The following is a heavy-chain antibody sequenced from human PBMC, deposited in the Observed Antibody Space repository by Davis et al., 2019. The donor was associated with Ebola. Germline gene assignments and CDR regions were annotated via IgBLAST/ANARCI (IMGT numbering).Heavy chain of an antibody. Sequence: MPSETLSLTCTVSGGSISSSSYYWGWIRQPPGKGLEWIGSIYYSGSTYYNPSLKSRVIISVDTSKNQFSLKLSSVTAADTAVYYCARQGRFLEWLLSWFDPWGQGTLVTVSS. CDR2: IYYSGST. J-gene: IGHJ5*02. D-gene: IGHD3-3*01. CDR1: GGSISSSSYY. CDR3: ARQGRFLEWLLSWFDP. V-gene: IGHV4-39*01.